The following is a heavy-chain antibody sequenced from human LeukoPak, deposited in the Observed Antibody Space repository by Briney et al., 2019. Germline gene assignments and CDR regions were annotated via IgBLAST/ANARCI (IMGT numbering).Heavy chain of an antibody. V-gene: IGHV1-69*05. D-gene: IGHD5-18*01. J-gene: IGHJ6*03. CDR3: ARAGGYSYGSPRYYYYYYMDV. Sequence: SVKVSCKASGGTFSSYAISWVRQAPGQGLEWMGGIIPIFGTANYAQKFQGRVTITTDESSSTAYMELSSLRSEDTAVYYCARAGGYSYGSPRYYYYYYMDVWGKGTTVTVSS. CDR2: IIPIFGTA. CDR1: GGTFSSYA.